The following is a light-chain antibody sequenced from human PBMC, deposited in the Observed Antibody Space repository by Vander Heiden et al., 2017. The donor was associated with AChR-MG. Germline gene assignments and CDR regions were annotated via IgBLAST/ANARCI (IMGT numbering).Light chain of an antibody. CDR2: SND. Sequence: QSLLPQPRSASGTPGQRVTISCSGSASNIGRQVVNWYQQIPGTAPRLLIHSNDQRPSGVPDRFSASKSGTSASLAISGVQSEDEADYYCAAWDDILNVPVFGGGTSLTVL. CDR1: ASNIGRQV. V-gene: IGLV1-44*01. J-gene: IGLJ3*02. CDR3: AAWDDILNVPV.